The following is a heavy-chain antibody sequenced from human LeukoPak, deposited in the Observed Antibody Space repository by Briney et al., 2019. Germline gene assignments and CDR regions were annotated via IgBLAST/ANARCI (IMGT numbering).Heavy chain of an antibody. CDR3: ASGHGSGAFDY. V-gene: IGHV4-59*01. D-gene: IGHD3-10*01. J-gene: IGHJ4*02. Sequence: SETLSLTCTVSGGSISGYYWSWIRQPPGKGLEWIGYIYDSGSTTYNPSLKSRVTMSLDTSKNQFSLRLSSVTAADTAVYYCASGHGSGAFDYWGQGTLVTVSS. CDR1: GGSISGYY. CDR2: IYDSGST.